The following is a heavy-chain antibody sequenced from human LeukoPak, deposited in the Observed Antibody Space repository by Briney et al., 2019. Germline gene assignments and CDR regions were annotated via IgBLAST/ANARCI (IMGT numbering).Heavy chain of an antibody. CDR2: INPSGGST. Sequence: ASVTVSCTASGYTFTSYYMHWVRQAPGQGLEWMGIINPSGGSTSYAQKFQGRVTMTRDTSTSTVYMELSSLRSEDTAVYYCARVRGDCSSTSCYLGWFDPWGQGTLVTVSS. J-gene: IGHJ5*02. D-gene: IGHD2-2*01. V-gene: IGHV1-46*01. CDR1: GYTFTSYY. CDR3: ARVRGDCSSTSCYLGWFDP.